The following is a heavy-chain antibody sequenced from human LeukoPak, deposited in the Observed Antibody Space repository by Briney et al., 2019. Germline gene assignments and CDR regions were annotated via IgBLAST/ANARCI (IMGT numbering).Heavy chain of an antibody. D-gene: IGHD4-11*01. V-gene: IGHV4-34*01. CDR1: GGSFSGYY. CDR3: APFPHSSSNYYYFDY. CDR2: INHSGCT. Sequence: SETLSLTCAVYGGSFSGYYWSWIRQPPGKGLEWIGEINHSGCTNYNPSLKSRVTISVDTSKNQFSLKLSSVTAADTAVYYCAPFPHSSSNYYYFDYWGQGTLVTVSS. J-gene: IGHJ4*02.